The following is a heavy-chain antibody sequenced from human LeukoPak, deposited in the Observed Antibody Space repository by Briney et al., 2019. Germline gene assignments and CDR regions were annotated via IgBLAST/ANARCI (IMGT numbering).Heavy chain of an antibody. Sequence: ASVKVSCKASGYTFTSYGISWVRQAPGQGLEWMGWISAYNGKTNYAQKLQGRVTMTTDTSTSTAYMELRSLRSDDTAVYYCARVSSDDYDFWSGYYRGGYFDYWGQGTLVTVSS. J-gene: IGHJ4*02. CDR1: GYTFTSYG. CDR3: ARVSSDDYDFWSGYYRGGYFDY. CDR2: ISAYNGKT. V-gene: IGHV1-18*01. D-gene: IGHD3-3*01.